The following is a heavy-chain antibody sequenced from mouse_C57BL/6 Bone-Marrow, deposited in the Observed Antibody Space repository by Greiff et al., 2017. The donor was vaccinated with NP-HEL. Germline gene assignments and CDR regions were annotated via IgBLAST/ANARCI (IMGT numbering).Heavy chain of an antibody. J-gene: IGHJ3*01. V-gene: IGHV1-81*01. CDR1: GYTFTSYG. Sequence: VMLVESGAELARPGASVKLSCKASGYTFTSYGISWVKQRTGQGLEWIGEIYPRSGNTYYNEKFKGKATLTADKSSSTAYMELRSLTSEDSAVYFCARRDYGSSWFAYWGQGTLVTVSA. CDR2: IYPRSGNT. D-gene: IGHD1-1*01. CDR3: ARRDYGSSWFAY.